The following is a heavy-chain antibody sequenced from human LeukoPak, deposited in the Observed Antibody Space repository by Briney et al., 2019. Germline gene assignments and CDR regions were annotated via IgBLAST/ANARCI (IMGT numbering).Heavy chain of an antibody. J-gene: IGHJ5*02. Sequence: SETLYLTCTVSGGSISSYYWSWIRQPPGKGLEWIGYIYYSGSTNYNPSLKSRVTISVDTSKNQFSLKLSSVTAADTAVYYCARGPGVDFWSSFPNGFDPWGQGTLVTVSS. CDR3: ARGPGVDFWSSFPNGFDP. CDR1: GGSISSYY. D-gene: IGHD3-3*01. V-gene: IGHV4-59*01. CDR2: IYYSGST.